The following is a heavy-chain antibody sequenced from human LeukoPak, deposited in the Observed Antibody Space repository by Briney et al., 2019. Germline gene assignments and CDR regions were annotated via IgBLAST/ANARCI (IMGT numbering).Heavy chain of an antibody. CDR3: ARGFTIFGVVNDAFDI. V-gene: IGHV3-74*01. CDR1: GFTFSSYW. Sequence: PGGSLRLSCAASGFTFSSYWMHWVRQAPGKGLVWVSRIDNDGSSTSNADSVKGRFTISRDNAKNTMYLEMNSLRAEDTAIYYCARGFTIFGVVNDAFDIWGQGTMVTVSS. D-gene: IGHD3-3*01. J-gene: IGHJ3*02. CDR2: IDNDGSST.